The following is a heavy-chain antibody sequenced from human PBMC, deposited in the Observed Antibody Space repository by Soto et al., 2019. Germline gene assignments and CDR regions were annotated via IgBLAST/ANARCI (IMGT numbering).Heavy chain of an antibody. J-gene: IGHJ4*02. Sequence: QVQLQESGPGLVKPSETLSLTCTVSGGSISRGGHYWNWIRQRPGKGLEWIGYIYSSGNSYYKPSLRNRASISLDTSKNQVSLQLTSVTAADTAVYYCAKSLTQAAFDSWGQGALVTVSS. CDR1: GGSISRGGHY. V-gene: IGHV4-31*03. D-gene: IGHD6-25*01. CDR3: AKSLTQAAFDS. CDR2: IYSSGNS.